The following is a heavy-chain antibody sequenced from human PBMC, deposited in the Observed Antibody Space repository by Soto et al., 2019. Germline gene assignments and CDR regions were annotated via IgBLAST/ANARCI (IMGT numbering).Heavy chain of an antibody. CDR3: ARDRVSSDGYYYYYGMDV. J-gene: IGHJ6*02. V-gene: IGHV1-46*01. CDR1: GYTFTSYY. CDR2: INPSGGSA. Sequence: GASVKVSWKASGYTFTSYYMHWVRQAPGQGLEWMGIINPSGGSASYAQKFQGRVTMTRDTSTSTVYMELSSLRSEDTAVYYCARDRVSSDGYYYYYGMDVWGQGTTVTVSS. D-gene: IGHD3-16*02.